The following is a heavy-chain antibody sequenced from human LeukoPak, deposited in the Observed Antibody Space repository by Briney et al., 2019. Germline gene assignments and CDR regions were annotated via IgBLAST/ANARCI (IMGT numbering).Heavy chain of an antibody. CDR2: IYSGGST. D-gene: IGHD6-13*01. CDR1: GFTVSSNY. V-gene: IGHV3-53*01. J-gene: IGHJ4*02. Sequence: PGGSLRLSCAASGFTVSSNYMSWVRQAPGQGLEWVSVIYSGGSTYYADSAKGRFTIPRDNSKNTLYLQMNSLRAEDTAVYYCARGSSSWYVDYWGQGTLVTVSS. CDR3: ARGSSSWYVDY.